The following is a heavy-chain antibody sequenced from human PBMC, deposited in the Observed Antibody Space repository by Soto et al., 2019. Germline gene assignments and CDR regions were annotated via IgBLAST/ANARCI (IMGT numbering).Heavy chain of an antibody. CDR2: LYTEGTT. V-gene: IGHV3-53*01. CDR3: VRPRPSGENYGMDV. CDR1: GLTVSHNY. D-gene: IGHD3-16*01. Sequence: SLRLSCVASGLTVSHNYMAWVRQAPEMGLEWVSILYTEGTTYYADSVKGRFTISRDSSKNTLFLQMDSLRAEDTAVYYCVRPRPSGENYGMDVWGQGTTVTVSS. J-gene: IGHJ6*02.